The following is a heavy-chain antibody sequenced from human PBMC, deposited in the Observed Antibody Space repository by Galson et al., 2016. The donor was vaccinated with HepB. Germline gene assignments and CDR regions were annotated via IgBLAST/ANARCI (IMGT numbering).Heavy chain of an antibody. Sequence: SLRLSCAVSTFAFSSHWMSWVRQAPGMGLEWVANIKQDGSERNYADSVRGRFTISRDNAKNSLYLQMSSLRAEDTAVDSCAFGGWYYFESWGQGTPVTVSS. V-gene: IGHV3-7*01. CDR3: AFGGWYYFES. J-gene: IGHJ4*02. D-gene: IGHD6-19*01. CDR1: TFAFSSHW. CDR2: IKQDGSER.